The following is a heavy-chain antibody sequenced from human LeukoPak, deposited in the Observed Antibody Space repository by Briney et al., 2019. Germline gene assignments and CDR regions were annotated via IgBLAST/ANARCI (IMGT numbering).Heavy chain of an antibody. CDR1: GFTFSSYS. J-gene: IGHJ4*02. CDR2: ISSSSSTI. CDR3: ARDSDLSASYYFDY. V-gene: IGHV3-48*04. Sequence: GGSLRLSCAASGFTFSSYSMNWVRQAPGKGLEWVSYISSSSSTIYYADSVKGRFTISRDNAKNSLYLQMNSLRAEDTAVYYCARDSDLSASYYFDYWGQGTLVTVSS.